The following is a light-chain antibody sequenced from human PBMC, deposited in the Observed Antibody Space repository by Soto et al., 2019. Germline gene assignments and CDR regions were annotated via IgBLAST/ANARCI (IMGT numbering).Light chain of an antibody. J-gene: IGKJ1*01. V-gene: IGKV3D-15*01. CDR3: QQHGQWPIT. CDR2: GIS. CDR1: QSVNSN. Sequence: EIVMTQSPATLSVSPVERATLSCRASQSVNSNYLAWYQQKPGQAPRLLIYGISKRATDIPDRFSGSGSGTEFTLTISSLQPEDFATYCCQQHGQWPITFGQGTKVDI.